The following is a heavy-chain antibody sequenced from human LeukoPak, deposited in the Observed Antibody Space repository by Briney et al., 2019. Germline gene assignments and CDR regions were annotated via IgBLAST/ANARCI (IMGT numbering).Heavy chain of an antibody. CDR3: ATSSGWDWGGY. CDR1: GGSFSDYY. V-gene: IGHV4-34*01. CDR2: INDSPSA. D-gene: IGHD6-19*01. J-gene: IGHJ4*02. Sequence: PSGTLSLTCAVYGGSFSDYYWSWVRQPPGKGLEWIGEINDSPSASYNPSLKSRVTISRDTSTNQFSLKLTSVTAADTAVYYCATSSGWDWGGYWGQGTLVTVSS.